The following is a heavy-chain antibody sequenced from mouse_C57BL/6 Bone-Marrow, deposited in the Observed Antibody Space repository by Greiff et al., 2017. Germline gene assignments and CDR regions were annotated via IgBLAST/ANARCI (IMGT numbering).Heavy chain of an antibody. J-gene: IGHJ3*01. CDR1: GYAFTNYL. D-gene: IGHD4-1*01. CDR2: INPGSGGT. V-gene: IGHV1-54*01. Sequence: QVQLKQSGAELVRPGTSVKVSCKASGYAFTNYLIEWVKQRPGQGLEWIGVINPGSGGTNYNEKFKGKATLTADKSSSTAYMQLRSLTSEDSAVYCCARSNNWDSWFAYWGQGTLVTVSA. CDR3: ARSNNWDSWFAY.